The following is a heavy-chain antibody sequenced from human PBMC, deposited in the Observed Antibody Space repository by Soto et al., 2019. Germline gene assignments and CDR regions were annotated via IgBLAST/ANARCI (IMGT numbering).Heavy chain of an antibody. V-gene: IGHV3-11*01. J-gene: IGHJ3*02. CDR2: ISSSGNTI. D-gene: IGHD5-12*01. CDR1: GFSFSDYY. Sequence: GGSLRLSCAASGFSFSDYYMSWIRQAAGKGLEWVSHISSSGNTIYYADSVKGRFTISRDNAKHSLYLQMSSLRSEDTAVYYCARDLEMATITTAFDIWGQGTMVTVSS. CDR3: ARDLEMATITTAFDI.